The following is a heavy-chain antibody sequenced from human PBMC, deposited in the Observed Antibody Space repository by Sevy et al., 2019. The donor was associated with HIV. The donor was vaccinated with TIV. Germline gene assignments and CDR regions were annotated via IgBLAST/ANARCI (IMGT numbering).Heavy chain of an antibody. Sequence: SETLSLTCTVSGGSISSSNYYWGWIRQSPGKGLEWIASIYYLGSAYYNPSLRSRFTISVDTSKNQFFLKLSSVTAAETAVYYCARLGLAAAGTYCMDVWGHGTTVTVSS. CDR1: GGSISSSNYY. CDR2: IYYLGSA. V-gene: IGHV4-39*01. CDR3: ARLGLAAAGTYCMDV. J-gene: IGHJ6*02. D-gene: IGHD6-13*01.